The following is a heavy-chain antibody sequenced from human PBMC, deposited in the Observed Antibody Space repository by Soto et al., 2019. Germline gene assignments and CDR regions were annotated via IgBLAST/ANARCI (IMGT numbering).Heavy chain of an antibody. J-gene: IGHJ3*02. CDR3: ARLYSSGWRDAFDI. V-gene: IGHV4-59*01. D-gene: IGHD6-19*01. CDR2: IYYSGST. CDR1: GGSISSYY. Sequence: SETLSLTCTVSGGSISSYYWSWIRQPPGKGLEWIGYIYYSGSTNYNPSLKSRVTISVDTSKNQFSLKLSSVTAADTAVYYCARLYSSGWRDAFDIWGQGTMVTVSS.